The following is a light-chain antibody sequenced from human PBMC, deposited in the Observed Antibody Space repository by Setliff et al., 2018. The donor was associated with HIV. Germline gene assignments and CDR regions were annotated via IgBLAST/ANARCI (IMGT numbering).Light chain of an antibody. CDR1: SSNIGAGYD. Sequence: QSVLTQPPSVSGAPGQRVTIACTGSSSNIGAGYDVHWYQQLPETAPKLLIYGSTNRPSGVPDRFSGSKSGNTASLTISGLQAEDEADYYCSSYTSNNLYVFGTGTKVTVL. CDR2: GST. J-gene: IGLJ1*01. V-gene: IGLV1-40*01. CDR3: SSYTSNNLYV.